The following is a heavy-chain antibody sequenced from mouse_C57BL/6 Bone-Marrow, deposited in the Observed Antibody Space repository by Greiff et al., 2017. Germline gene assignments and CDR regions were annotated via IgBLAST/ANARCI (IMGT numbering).Heavy chain of an antibody. CDR2: SRNKANDYTT. V-gene: IGHV7-1*01. D-gene: IGHD2-4*01. J-gene: IGHJ3*01. CDR3: ARNANDYGFAY. Sequence: EVKLVESGGGLVQSGRSLRLSCATSGFTFSDFYMEWVRQAPGKGLEWIAASRNKANDYTTEYSASVKGRFIVSRDTSQSILYLQMNALRAEDTAIYYCARNANDYGFAYWGQGTLLTVSA. CDR1: GFTFSDFY.